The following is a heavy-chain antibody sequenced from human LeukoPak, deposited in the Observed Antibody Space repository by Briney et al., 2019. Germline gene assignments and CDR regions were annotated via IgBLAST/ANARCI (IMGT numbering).Heavy chain of an antibody. CDR1: DGSISGSY. CDR2: IYYSGRT. CDR3: ARHSGTYMDY. J-gene: IGHJ4*02. V-gene: IGHV4-59*08. D-gene: IGHD1-26*01. Sequence: SETLSLTCTVSDGSISGSYWNWIRQPPGKGLEWIGNIYYSGRTNYTPSLKSRVTISVDTSKNQVSLKLTSVTAADTAVYYCARHSGTYMDYWGQGTLVTVSS.